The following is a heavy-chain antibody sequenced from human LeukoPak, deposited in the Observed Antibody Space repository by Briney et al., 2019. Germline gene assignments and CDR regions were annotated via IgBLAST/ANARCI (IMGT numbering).Heavy chain of an antibody. V-gene: IGHV4-39*01. D-gene: IGHD7-27*01. CDR3: ARHGAWGGRYYYSYGMDV. J-gene: IGHJ6*02. Sequence: SETLSLTCTVSGGSISSGGYYWSWVRQHPGKGLEWIGGIYYSGSTYYNPSLKSRVTISVDTSKNQFSLKLSSVTAADTAVYYCARHGAWGGRYYYSYGMDVWGQGTTVTVSS. CDR1: GGSISSGGYY. CDR2: IYYSGST.